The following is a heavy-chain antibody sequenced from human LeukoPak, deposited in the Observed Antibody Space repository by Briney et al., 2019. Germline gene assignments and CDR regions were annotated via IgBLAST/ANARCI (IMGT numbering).Heavy chain of an antibody. CDR1: GGTFSGYY. Sequence: PSETLSLTCAVSGGTFSGYYWSWIRQPPGKGLEWIGEINHSGSTNYNPSLKSRVTISVDTSKNQFSLKLSSVTAADTAEYYCARVSWEQQLADWGQGTLVTVSS. D-gene: IGHD6-13*01. V-gene: IGHV4-34*01. CDR2: INHSGST. CDR3: ARVSWEQQLAD. J-gene: IGHJ4*02.